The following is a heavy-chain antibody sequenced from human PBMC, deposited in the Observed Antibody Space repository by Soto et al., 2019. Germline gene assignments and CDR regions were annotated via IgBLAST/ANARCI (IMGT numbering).Heavy chain of an antibody. CDR2: IYWDDDK. V-gene: IGHV2-5*02. J-gene: IGHJ4*02. D-gene: IGHD3-22*01. CDR3: AHYNYYYERFGEINDSSGYRV. Sequence: QITLKESGPTLVKPTQTLTLTCTFSGFSLSTSGLGVGWIRQPPGKALEWLALIYWDDDKRYSPSLKSRLTITKDTSKNKVVTTMTSMDPVGTATYYCAHYNYYYERFGEINDSSGYRVWGQGTLVTVSS. CDR1: GFSLSTSGLG.